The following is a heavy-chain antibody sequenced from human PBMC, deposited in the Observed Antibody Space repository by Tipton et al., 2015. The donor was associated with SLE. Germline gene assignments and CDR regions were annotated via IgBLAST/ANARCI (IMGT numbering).Heavy chain of an antibody. D-gene: IGHD7-27*01. CDR3: ARETGLLGWFDP. Sequence: TLSLTCTVSGVSITSGSHYWSWIRQPAGKGLEWIGYIYYSGSTNYNPALKSRVTMSLDTSKNQFSLKLTPVTAADTAIYYCARETGLLGWFDPWGQGTLVTVSS. V-gene: IGHV4-61*10. J-gene: IGHJ5*02. CDR1: GVSITSGSHY. CDR2: IYYSGST.